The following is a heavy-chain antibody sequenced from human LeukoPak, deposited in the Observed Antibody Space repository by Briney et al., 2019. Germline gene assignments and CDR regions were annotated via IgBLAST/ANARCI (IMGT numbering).Heavy chain of an antibody. CDR2: INHSGST. CDR1: GGTLSGYY. J-gene: IGHJ4*02. CDR3: ARGVGAAPPPDY. D-gene: IGHD1-26*01. Sequence: SETLSLTCAVSGGTLSGYYWSWIRQPPGQGLEWIGEINHSGSTNFNPYLKSRVTISVDTSKNQFSPEPSSVTRGDTGVFFWARGVGAAPPPDYWGQGTLVTVSS. V-gene: IGHV4-34*01.